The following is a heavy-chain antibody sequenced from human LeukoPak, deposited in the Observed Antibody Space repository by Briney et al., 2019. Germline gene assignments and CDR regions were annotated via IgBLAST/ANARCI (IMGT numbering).Heavy chain of an antibody. V-gene: IGHV1-2*06. CDR3: ARDLGVMITFGGVIVAQDY. CDR1: GYTFTGDY. D-gene: IGHD3-16*02. Sequence: ASVKVSCKASGYTFTGDYMHWVRQAPGQGLEWMGRINPNSGGTNYAQKFQGRVTITRDTSISTAYMELSRLRSDDTAVYYCARDLGVMITFGGVIVAQDYWGQGTLVTVSS. CDR2: INPNSGGT. J-gene: IGHJ4*02.